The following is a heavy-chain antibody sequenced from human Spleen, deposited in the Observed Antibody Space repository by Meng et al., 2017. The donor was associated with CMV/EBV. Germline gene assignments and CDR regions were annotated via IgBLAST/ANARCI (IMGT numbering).Heavy chain of an antibody. Sequence: GPTSSRSYYQCSIRQPPREGVNWIGNISYSDTTYYNAALKRRVTISVDTSKNRFSLALSSVTAADTAVYYCARLEQFSWDIGYFDSWGQGTLVTVSS. D-gene: IGHD2-15*01. V-gene: IGHV4-39*01. CDR1: GPTSSRSYY. J-gene: IGHJ4*02. CDR3: ARLEQFSWDIGYFDS. CDR2: ISYSDTT.